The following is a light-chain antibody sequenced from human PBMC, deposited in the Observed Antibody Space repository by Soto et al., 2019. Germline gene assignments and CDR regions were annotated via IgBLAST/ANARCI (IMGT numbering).Light chain of an antibody. CDR2: DAS. Sequence: DIQMTQSPSTLSASVGDRVSITCRASQRISNWLAWYQQKPGKAPKLLIYDASSLQSGFPSRFSGSGSGTEFTLSISSLQPDDFATYYCQQYGSSPLTFGGGTKVDIK. CDR3: QQYGSSPLT. V-gene: IGKV1-5*01. CDR1: QRISNW. J-gene: IGKJ4*01.